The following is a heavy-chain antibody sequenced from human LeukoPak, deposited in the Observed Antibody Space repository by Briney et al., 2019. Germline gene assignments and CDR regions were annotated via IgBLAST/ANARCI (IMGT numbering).Heavy chain of an antibody. CDR3: ARHPPRDGSAFDY. CDR1: GGSISSGSYY. Sequence: SETLSLTCTVSGGSISSGSYYWGWIRQPPGKGLEWIASMYYSGTAFYSPSLKSRVTISVDTSKNQLSLKLGSVTAADTAVYYCARHPPRDGSAFDYWGQGTLVTVSS. CDR2: MYYSGTA. V-gene: IGHV4-39*01. J-gene: IGHJ4*02.